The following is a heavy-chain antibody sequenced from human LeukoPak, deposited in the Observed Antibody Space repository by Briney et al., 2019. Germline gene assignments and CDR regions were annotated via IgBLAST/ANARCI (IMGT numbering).Heavy chain of an antibody. V-gene: IGHV4-34*01. CDR3: ARVRAVRGNNWFDP. J-gene: IGHJ5*02. D-gene: IGHD3-10*01. Sequence: SETLSLTCAVYGGSFSGYYWSWIRQPPGKGLEWIGEINHSGSTNYNPSLKSRVTISVDTSKNQLSLKLSSVTAADTAVYYCARVRAVRGNNWFDPWGQGTLVTVSS. CDR2: INHSGST. CDR1: GGSFSGYY.